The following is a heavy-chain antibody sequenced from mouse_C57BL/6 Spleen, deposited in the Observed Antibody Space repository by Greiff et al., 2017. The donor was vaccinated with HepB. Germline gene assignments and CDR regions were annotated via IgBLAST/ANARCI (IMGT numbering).Heavy chain of an antibody. Sequence: QVQLQQSGAELVKPGASVKISCKASGYTFTDYYINWVKQRPGQGLEWIGKIGPGSGSTYYNEKFKGKATLTADKSSSTAYMQLSSLTSEDSAVYFCARPDYGSGFYYYAMDYWGQGTSVTVSS. CDR1: GYTFTDYY. J-gene: IGHJ4*01. CDR2: IGPGSGST. D-gene: IGHD1-1*01. V-gene: IGHV1-77*01. CDR3: ARPDYGSGFYYYAMDY.